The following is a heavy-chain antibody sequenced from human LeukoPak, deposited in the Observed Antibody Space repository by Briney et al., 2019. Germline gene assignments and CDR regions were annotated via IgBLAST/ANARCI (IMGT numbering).Heavy chain of an antibody. CDR2: INPNSGGT. J-gene: IGHJ4*02. CDR3: VRAVVYYDSSGSYFDY. D-gene: IGHD3-22*01. Sequence: AASVKVSCKASGYTFTSYGISWVRQAPGQGLEWMGRINPNSGGTNYAQTFQGRVTMTRDTSNSTAYMELNRLRSDDTAVYYCVRAVVYYDSSGSYFDYWGQGTLVTVSS. CDR1: GYTFTSYG. V-gene: IGHV1-2*06.